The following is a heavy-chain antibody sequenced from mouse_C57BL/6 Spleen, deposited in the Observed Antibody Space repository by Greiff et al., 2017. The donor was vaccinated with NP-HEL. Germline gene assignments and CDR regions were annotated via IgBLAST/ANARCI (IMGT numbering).Heavy chain of an antibody. CDR2: INYDGSST. CDR1: GFTFSDYY. CDR3: ARGAYYYGRRAMDY. V-gene: IGHV5-16*01. D-gene: IGHD1-1*01. J-gene: IGHJ4*01. Sequence: EVKLVESEGGLVQPGSSMKLSCTASGFTFSDYYMAWVRQVPEKGLEWVANINYDGSSTYYLDSLKSRFIISRDNAKNILYLQMSSLKSEDTATYYCARGAYYYGRRAMDYWGQGTSVTVSS.